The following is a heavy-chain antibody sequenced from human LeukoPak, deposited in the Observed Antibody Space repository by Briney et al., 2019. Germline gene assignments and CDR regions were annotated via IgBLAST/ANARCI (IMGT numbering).Heavy chain of an antibody. Sequence: ASVKVSCKASGYTFTTYGISWVRQAPGQRLEWMGWINAGNGNTKYSQKFQGRVTITRDTSASTAYMELSSLRSEDTAVYYCARWGRQDAFDIWGQGTMVTVSS. V-gene: IGHV1-3*01. CDR2: INAGNGNT. CDR3: ARWGRQDAFDI. CDR1: GYTFTTYG. D-gene: IGHD3-16*01. J-gene: IGHJ3*02.